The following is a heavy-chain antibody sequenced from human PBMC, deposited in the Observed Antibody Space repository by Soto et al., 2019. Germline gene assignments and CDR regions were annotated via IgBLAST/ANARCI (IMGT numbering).Heavy chain of an antibody. Sequence: GGSLRLSCAASGFTFSSYAMHWVRQAPGKGLEWVAVISYDGSNKYYADSVKGRFTISRDNSKNTLYLQMNSLRAEDTAVYYCARDLELSYYFDYWGQGTLVTVSS. CDR3: ARDLELSYYFDY. V-gene: IGHV3-30-3*01. D-gene: IGHD3-16*02. CDR1: GFTFSSYA. CDR2: ISYDGSNK. J-gene: IGHJ4*02.